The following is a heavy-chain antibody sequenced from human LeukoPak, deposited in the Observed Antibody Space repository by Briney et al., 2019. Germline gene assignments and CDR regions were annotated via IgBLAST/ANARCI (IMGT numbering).Heavy chain of an antibody. CDR3: ARDLEVRGVLGYYGMDV. J-gene: IGHJ6*04. CDR2: ISSSGSTI. CDR1: GFTFSSYE. D-gene: IGHD3-10*01. Sequence: GGSLRLSCAASGFTFSSYEMNWVRQAPGKGLEWVSYISSSGSTIYYADSVKGRFTISRDNAKNSLYLQMNSLRAEDTAVYYCARDLEVRGVLGYYGMDVWGKGTTVTVSS. V-gene: IGHV3-48*03.